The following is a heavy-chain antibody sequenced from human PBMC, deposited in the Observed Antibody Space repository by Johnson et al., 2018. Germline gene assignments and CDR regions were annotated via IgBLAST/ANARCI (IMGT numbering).Heavy chain of an antibody. CDR1: GFTFSDYY. D-gene: IGHD6-19*01. Sequence: QVQLVQSGGGLVKPGGSLRLSCAASGFTFSDYYMSWIRQAPGKGLEWVSYISSSGSTIYYADSVKGRFTITRDNAKNSLYLQMNSLRAEDTAVYYCARDRVAVAGTDYYYGMDVWGQGTTVTVSS. CDR2: ISSSGSTI. CDR3: ARDRVAVAGTDYYYGMDV. V-gene: IGHV3-11*01. J-gene: IGHJ6*02.